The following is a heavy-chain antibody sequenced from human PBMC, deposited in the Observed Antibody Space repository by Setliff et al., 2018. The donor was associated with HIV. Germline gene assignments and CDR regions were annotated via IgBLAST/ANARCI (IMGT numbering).Heavy chain of an antibody. J-gene: IGHJ6*03. V-gene: IGHV3-74*01. D-gene: IGHD3-9*01. Sequence: LRLSCAASGFTFSSYWMHWVRQAPGKGLVWVSRINSDGSSTSYADSVKGRFTISRDNAKNTLYLQMNSLRAEDTAVYYCARGDQTGYYRTYFYYMDLWGKGTTVTVSS. CDR3: ARGDQTGYYRTYFYYMDL. CDR2: INSDGSST. CDR1: GFTFSSYW.